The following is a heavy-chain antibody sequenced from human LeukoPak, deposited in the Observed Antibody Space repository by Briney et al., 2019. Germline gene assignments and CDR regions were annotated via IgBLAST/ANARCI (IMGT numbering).Heavy chain of an antibody. Sequence: PGGSLRLSCAASGFTFYDYAMHWVRHAPGKGLEWVSGISWNSGSIVYADSVKGRFTISRDNAKNSLYLQMNSLRAEDTALYYCAKEYWFDPWGQGTLVTVSS. CDR2: ISWNSGSI. J-gene: IGHJ5*02. V-gene: IGHV3-9*01. CDR3: AKEYWFDP. CDR1: GFTFYDYA.